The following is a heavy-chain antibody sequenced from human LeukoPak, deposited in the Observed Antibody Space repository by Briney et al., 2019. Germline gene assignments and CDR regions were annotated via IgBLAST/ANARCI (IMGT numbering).Heavy chain of an antibody. CDR2: INPNSGGT. CDR1: GYTFTAYF. Sequence: ASVKVSCKPSGYTFTAYFMHWVRQAPGQGLEWMGWINPNSGGTKYAQKFQGRVTMTRDTSISTAYMELSRLRSDDTAVYYCATEVTDWGQGTLVTVSS. V-gene: IGHV1-2*02. J-gene: IGHJ4*02. D-gene: IGHD5-18*01. CDR3: ATEVTD.